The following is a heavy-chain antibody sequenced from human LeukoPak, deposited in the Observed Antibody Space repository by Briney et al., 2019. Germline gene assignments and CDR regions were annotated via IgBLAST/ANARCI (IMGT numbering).Heavy chain of an antibody. Sequence: SETLSLTCTVSGGSISSYYWSWIRQPAGKGLEWIGYIYYSGSTNYNPSLKSRVTISVDTSKNQFSLKLSSVTAADTAVYYCARGQLAVAGALDCWGQGTLVTVSS. J-gene: IGHJ4*02. CDR1: GGSISSYY. CDR3: ARGQLAVAGALDC. V-gene: IGHV4-59*01. CDR2: IYYSGST. D-gene: IGHD6-19*01.